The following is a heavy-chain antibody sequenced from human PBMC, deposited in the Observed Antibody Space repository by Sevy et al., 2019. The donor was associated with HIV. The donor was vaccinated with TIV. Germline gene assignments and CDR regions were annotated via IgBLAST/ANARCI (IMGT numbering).Heavy chain of an antibody. CDR1: GGSISSYY. Sequence: SETLSLTCTVSGGSISSYYWSWIRQPAGKGLEWIGRIYTSGSTNYNPSLKSRVTMSVDTSKNQFSLKLSSVTAADTAVYYCASGRTAAAPLDYWGQGTLVTVSS. D-gene: IGHD6-13*01. CDR3: ASGRTAAAPLDY. J-gene: IGHJ4*02. V-gene: IGHV4-4*07. CDR2: IYTSGST.